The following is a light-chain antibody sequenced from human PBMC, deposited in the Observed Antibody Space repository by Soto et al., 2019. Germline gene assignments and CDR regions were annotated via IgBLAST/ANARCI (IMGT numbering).Light chain of an antibody. Sequence: EIELTQSPGTLSLSPGERANLSCRASQSVSSSYLAWYQQKPGQAPRLLIYDASSRATGIPDRFSGSGSGTDFTLTISRLQPEDFAVYYCQQYASSPLTFGGGTKVELK. CDR3: QQYASSPLT. CDR1: QSVSSSY. J-gene: IGKJ4*01. CDR2: DAS. V-gene: IGKV3-20*01.